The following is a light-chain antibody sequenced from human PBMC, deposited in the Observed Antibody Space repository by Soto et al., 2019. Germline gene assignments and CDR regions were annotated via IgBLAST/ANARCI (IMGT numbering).Light chain of an antibody. J-gene: IGKJ2*01. Sequence: EIVLTQSPGTLSLSSGERATLSCRASQSVSSSYLAWYQQNPGQAPRLLVYATSSRATGIPDRFSGSGSGTDFTLTISRLEPEAFAVYYCQQYGSSSFTFGQGTKLEIK. CDR2: ATS. V-gene: IGKV3-20*01. CDR1: QSVSSSY. CDR3: QQYGSSSFT.